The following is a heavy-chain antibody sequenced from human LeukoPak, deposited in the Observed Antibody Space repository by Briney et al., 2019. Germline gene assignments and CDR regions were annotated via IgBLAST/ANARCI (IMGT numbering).Heavy chain of an antibody. CDR3: ARDMGQYCSGGSCYSSYYYYYMDV. J-gene: IGHJ6*03. V-gene: IGHV4-61*02. D-gene: IGHD2-15*01. Sequence: SETLSLTCTVSGGSISSGSYYWSWIRQPAGKGLEWIGRIYTSGSTNYNPSLKSRVTISVDTSKNQFSLKLSSVTAADTAVYYCARDMGQYCSGGSCYSSYYYYYMDVWGKGTAVTISS. CDR1: GGSISSGSYY. CDR2: IYTSGST.